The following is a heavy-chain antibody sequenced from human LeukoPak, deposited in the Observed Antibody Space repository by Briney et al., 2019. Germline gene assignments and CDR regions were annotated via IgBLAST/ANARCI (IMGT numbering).Heavy chain of an antibody. CDR3: ARVVGGYCSGGSCYPPIDYYGMDV. D-gene: IGHD2-15*01. Sequence: GGSLRLSCAASGFTVSSNYMSWVRQAPGKGLEWVSVIYSGGSTYYADSVKGRFTISRDNSKNTLYLQMNSLRAEDTAVYYCARVVGGYCSGGSCYPPIDYYGMDVWGQGTTVTVSS. CDR1: GFTVSSNY. V-gene: IGHV3-66*01. CDR2: IYSGGST. J-gene: IGHJ6*02.